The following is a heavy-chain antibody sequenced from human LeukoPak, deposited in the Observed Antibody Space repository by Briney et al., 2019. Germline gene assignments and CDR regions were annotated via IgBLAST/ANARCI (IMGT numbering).Heavy chain of an antibody. CDR3: ARQETGDLSYYYYYMDV. J-gene: IGHJ6*03. Sequence: SETLSLTCAVSGYSISSGYYWGWIRQPPGKGLEWIGSIYHSGSTYYNPSLKSRVTISVDTSKNQFSPKLSSVTAADTAVYYCARQETGDLSYYYYYMDVWGKGTTVTVSS. CDR2: IYHSGST. CDR1: GYSISSGYY. V-gene: IGHV4-38-2*01. D-gene: IGHD7-27*01.